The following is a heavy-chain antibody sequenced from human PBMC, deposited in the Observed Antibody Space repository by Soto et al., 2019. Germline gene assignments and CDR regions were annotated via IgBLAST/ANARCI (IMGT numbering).Heavy chain of an antibody. CDR3: AKSTHYDSSGYYYVVGYFDY. CDR1: GFTFSSCA. Sequence: GGSLRLSCAASGFTFSSCAMSWVRQAPGKGLEWVSAISGSGGSTYYADSVKGRFTISRDNSKNTLYLQMNSLRAEDTAVYYCAKSTHYDSSGYYYVVGYFDYWGQGTLVTVSS. D-gene: IGHD3-22*01. V-gene: IGHV3-23*01. CDR2: ISGSGGST. J-gene: IGHJ4*02.